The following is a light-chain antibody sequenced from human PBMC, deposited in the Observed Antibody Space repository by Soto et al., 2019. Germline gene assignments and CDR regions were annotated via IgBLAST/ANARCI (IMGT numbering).Light chain of an antibody. CDR2: EVN. CDR3: NSYTSSNTYV. CDR1: SSDVGSYNR. J-gene: IGLJ1*01. V-gene: IGLV2-18*02. Sequence: QSALTQPPSVSGSPGQSVTISCTGTSSDVGSYNRVSWYQQPPGTAPKLMIYEVNNRPSGVPDRFSGSKSGNTASLTITGLQAEDEADYYCNSYTSSNTYVFGTGTK.